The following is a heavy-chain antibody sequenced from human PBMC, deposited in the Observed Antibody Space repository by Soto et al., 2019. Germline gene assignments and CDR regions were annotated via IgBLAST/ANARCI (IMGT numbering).Heavy chain of an antibody. D-gene: IGHD3-22*01. Sequence: QVQLVESGGGVVQPGRSLRLSCAASGFTFSSYAIHWVRQAPGKGLEWVAIISYDGSDKYYANSVKARFTISRDNSKNTLYLQMNSLRAEDTAVYYCGRLGGTMIEIIDYWGQGTLVTVSS. J-gene: IGHJ4*02. CDR3: GRLGGTMIEIIDY. CDR2: ISYDGSDK. CDR1: GFTFSSYA. V-gene: IGHV3-30-3*01.